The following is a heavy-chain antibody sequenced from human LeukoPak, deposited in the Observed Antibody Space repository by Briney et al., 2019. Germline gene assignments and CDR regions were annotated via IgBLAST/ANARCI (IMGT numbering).Heavy chain of an antibody. CDR1: GGSISSYY. J-gene: IGHJ4*02. D-gene: IGHD1-26*01. CDR2: NAYSGNT. V-gene: IGHV4-59*01. CDR3: ARVGSGSFDY. Sequence: SETLSLTCTASGGSISSYYWSWIRQPPGKGLEWIGYNAYSGNTNYNPSLKSRVTISVDTSKNHFSLNLSSVTAADTAVYYCARVGSGSFDYWGQGTLVTVSS.